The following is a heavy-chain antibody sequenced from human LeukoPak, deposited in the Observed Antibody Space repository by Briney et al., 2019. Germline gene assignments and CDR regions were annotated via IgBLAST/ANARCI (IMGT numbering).Heavy chain of an antibody. CDR2: IIPIFGTA. CDR3: ASYYYDSSGSGAFDI. CDR1: GGTFSSYA. Sequence: SVTVSCTASGGTFSSYAISWVRQAPGQGLEWMGGIIPIFGTANYAQKFQGRVTITADESTSTAYMELSSLRSEDTAVCYCASYYYDSSGSGAFDIWGQGTMVTVSS. D-gene: IGHD3-22*01. J-gene: IGHJ3*02. V-gene: IGHV1-69*01.